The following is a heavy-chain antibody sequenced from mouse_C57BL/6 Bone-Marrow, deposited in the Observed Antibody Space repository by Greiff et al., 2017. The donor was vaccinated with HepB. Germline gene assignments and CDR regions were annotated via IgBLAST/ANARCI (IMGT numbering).Heavy chain of an antibody. CDR1: GFTFTDYY. CDR3: ARYKSSSWYFDV. V-gene: IGHV7-3*01. D-gene: IGHD1-1*01. Sequence: EVQLVESGGGLVQPGGSLSLSCAASGFTFTDYYMSWVRQPPGKALEWLGFIRNKANGYTTEYSASVKGRFTISRDNSQSILYLQMNALRAEDSATYYCARYKSSSWYFDVWGTGTTVTVSS. CDR2: IRNKANGYTT. J-gene: IGHJ1*03.